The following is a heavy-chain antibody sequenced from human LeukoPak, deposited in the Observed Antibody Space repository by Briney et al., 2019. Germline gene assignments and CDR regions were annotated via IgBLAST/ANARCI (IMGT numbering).Heavy chain of an antibody. CDR1: GGTFSSYA. D-gene: IGHD6-13*01. V-gene: IGHV1-69*05. Sequence: VASVKVSCKASGGTFSSYAISWVRQAPGQGLEWMGGIIPIFGTANYAQKFQGRVTITTDESTSTAYMELSSLRSEDTAVYYCARLAAAQYYYYMGVWGKGTTVTVSS. CDR2: IIPIFGTA. J-gene: IGHJ6*03. CDR3: ARLAAAQYYYYMGV.